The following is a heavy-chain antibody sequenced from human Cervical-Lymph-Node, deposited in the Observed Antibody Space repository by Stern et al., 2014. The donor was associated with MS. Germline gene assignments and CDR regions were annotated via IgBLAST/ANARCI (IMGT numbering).Heavy chain of an antibody. J-gene: IGHJ4*02. D-gene: IGHD1-1*01. CDR2: IWFDSNNT. Sequence: VQLVESGGGVVQPGRPLRLSCEASGFSFSSYGMHWVRQAPGKGLEWVALIWFDSNNTIYADYLKGRFTVSRDNSTNTLYLKLSSLRVEDTPVYYCARMTAATGTLGNWGQGTLVTVSS. CDR3: ARMTAATGTLGN. V-gene: IGHV3-33*01. CDR1: GFSFSSYG.